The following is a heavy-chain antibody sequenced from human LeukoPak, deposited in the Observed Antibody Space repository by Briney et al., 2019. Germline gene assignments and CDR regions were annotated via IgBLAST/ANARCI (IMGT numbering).Heavy chain of an antibody. CDR3: ARQVRRRIQLWNIYNWFDP. CDR1: GFTFSSYS. J-gene: IGHJ5*02. D-gene: IGHD5-18*01. V-gene: IGHV3-21*01. CDR2: ISSSSSYI. Sequence: PGGSLRLSCAASGFTFSSYSMNWVRQAPGKGLEWVSSISSSSSYIYYADSVKGRFTISRDNAKNSLYLQMNSLRAEDTAVYYCARQVRRRIQLWNIYNWFDPWGQGTLVTVSS.